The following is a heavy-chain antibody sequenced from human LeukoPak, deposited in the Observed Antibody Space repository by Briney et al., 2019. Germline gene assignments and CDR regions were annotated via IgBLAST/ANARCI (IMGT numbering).Heavy chain of an antibody. CDR1: GDSISSYY. Sequence: SETLSLTCTVSGDSISSYYWSWIRQPPGKGLEWIGYIYHSGSTNYNPSLKNRVTISADTSKDQFSLKLASVTAADTAVYYCATGYSSTWYYFYYWGQGALVTVSS. CDR2: IYHSGST. J-gene: IGHJ4*02. CDR3: ATGYSSTWYYFYY. V-gene: IGHV4-59*01. D-gene: IGHD6-13*01.